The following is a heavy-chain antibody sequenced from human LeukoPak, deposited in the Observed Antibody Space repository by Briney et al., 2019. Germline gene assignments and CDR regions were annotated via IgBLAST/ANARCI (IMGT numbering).Heavy chain of an antibody. J-gene: IGHJ5*02. CDR1: GFTFSSYA. Sequence: PGGSLRLSCAASGFTFSSYAITWVRQAPGKGLEWVSGISGSGGSTYYAASVKGRFTISRDNSKNTLYLQMNRLRAEDTAVYYCAKDQGGYYLSRGFDPWGQGTLVTVSS. V-gene: IGHV3-23*01. CDR2: ISGSGGST. CDR3: AKDQGGYYLSRGFDP. D-gene: IGHD3-22*01.